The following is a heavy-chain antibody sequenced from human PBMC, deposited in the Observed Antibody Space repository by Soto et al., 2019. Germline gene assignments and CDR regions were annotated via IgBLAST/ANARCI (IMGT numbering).Heavy chain of an antibody. J-gene: IGHJ6*02. V-gene: IGHV3-73*02. CDR2: IRSKANSYAT. CDR3: TRRGDYSNYIGYYGMDV. CDR1: GFTFSGSA. Sequence: EVQLVESGGGLVQPGGSLKLSCAASGFTFSGSAMHWVRQASGKGLEWVGRIRSKANSYATAYAASVKGRFTISRDDSKNTAYLQMNSLKTEDTAVYYCTRRGDYSNYIGYYGMDVWGQGTTVTVSS. D-gene: IGHD4-4*01.